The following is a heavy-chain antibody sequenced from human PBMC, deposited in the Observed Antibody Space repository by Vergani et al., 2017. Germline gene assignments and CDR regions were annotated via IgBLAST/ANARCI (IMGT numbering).Heavy chain of an antibody. Sequence: QVQLVQSGAEVKKPGSSVKVSCKASGGTFSSYAISWVRQAPGQGLEWMGGIIPIFGTANYAQKFQGRVTITADESTSTAYMELSSLRSEDTAVYYCASRAGSGGWVGDYYYGMDVWGQGTTVTVSS. CDR3: ASRAGSGGWVGDYYYGMDV. D-gene: IGHD6-19*01. J-gene: IGHJ6*02. V-gene: IGHV1-69*12. CDR2: IIPIFGTA. CDR1: GGTFSSYA.